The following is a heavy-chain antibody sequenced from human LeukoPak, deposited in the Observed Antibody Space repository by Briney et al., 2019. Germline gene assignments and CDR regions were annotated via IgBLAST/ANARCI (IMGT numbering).Heavy chain of an antibody. CDR2: IYSGGST. D-gene: IGHD1-26*01. CDR3: ARDGTVDV. CDR1: GLTVSSNY. Sequence: GGSLRLSCASSGLTVSSNYMSWVRQARRKGLEGGLVIYSGGSTYYADSVKGRFTISRDKYKNTLYLQMNSLRAEDTDVYYCARDGTVDVWGKGTTVTVSS. J-gene: IGHJ6*04. V-gene: IGHV3-53*01.